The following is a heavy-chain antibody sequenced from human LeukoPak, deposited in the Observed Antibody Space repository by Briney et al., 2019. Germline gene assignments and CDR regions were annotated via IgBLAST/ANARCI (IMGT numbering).Heavy chain of an antibody. CDR3: ARGRYCSGGSCYFNWFDP. Sequence: SQTLSLTCTVSGGSLSSGGYYWSWVRQHPGRGLEWVGYIYYSGSTYYNPSLKSRVTISVDTSKNQFSLKLSSVTAADTAVYYCARGRYCSGGSCYFNWFDPWGQGTLVTVSS. J-gene: IGHJ5*02. D-gene: IGHD2-15*01. CDR2: IYYSGST. CDR1: GGSLSSGGYY. V-gene: IGHV4-31*03.